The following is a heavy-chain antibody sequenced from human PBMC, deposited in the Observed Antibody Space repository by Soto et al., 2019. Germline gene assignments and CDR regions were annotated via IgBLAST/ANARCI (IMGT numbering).Heavy chain of an antibody. D-gene: IGHD2-21*02. CDR3: ARDRTVVTPSCCYFDY. V-gene: IGHV1-69*01. CDR2: IIPIFGTA. Sequence: QVQLVQSGAEVKKPGSSVKVSCKASGGTFSSYAISWVRQAPGQGLEWMGGIIPIFGTANYAQKFQGRVTITADESTSTAYMELSSMRSEDTAVYYCARDRTVVTPSCCYFDYWGQGTLVTVSS. J-gene: IGHJ4*02. CDR1: GGTFSSYA.